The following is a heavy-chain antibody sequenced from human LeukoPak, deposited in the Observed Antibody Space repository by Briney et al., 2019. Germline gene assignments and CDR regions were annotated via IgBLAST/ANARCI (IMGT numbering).Heavy chain of an antibody. V-gene: IGHV3-30-3*01. Sequence: GRSLRLSCAASGFTFSTYPMHWVRQAPGKGLEWVAVMSFDGDSEYYSDSVRGRFTVSRDNAKSTLYLQMNSLRPEDTAVYYCARDSPERGYSYGPLDNYFDYWGQGTLVTVSS. CDR1: GFTFSTYP. CDR3: ARDSPERGYSYGPLDNYFDY. D-gene: IGHD5-18*01. CDR2: MSFDGDSE. J-gene: IGHJ4*02.